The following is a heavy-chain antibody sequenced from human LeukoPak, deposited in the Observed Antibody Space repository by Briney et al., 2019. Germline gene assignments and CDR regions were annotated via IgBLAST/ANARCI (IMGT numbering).Heavy chain of an antibody. D-gene: IGHD2-2*02. CDR1: GFTFNNHW. CDR3: ARGYMTADY. V-gene: IGHV3-7*05. J-gene: IGHJ4*02. CDR2: IKQDGSDK. Sequence: GGSLRLSCVASGFTFNNHWMSWVRQAPGKGLEWVASIKQDGSDKYYVDSVRGRFTISRDNAKNSLYLQMSSLRAGDTAVYYCARGYMTADYWGQGSLVTVSS.